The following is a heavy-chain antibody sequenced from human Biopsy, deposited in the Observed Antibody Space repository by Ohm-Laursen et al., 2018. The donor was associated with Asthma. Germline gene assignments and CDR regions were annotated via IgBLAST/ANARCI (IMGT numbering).Heavy chain of an antibody. Sequence: SSVKVSCKASGGTFSSYATSWVRQAPGQGLEWMGGIIPIFGTANYAQKFQGRVTITADESTSTAYMELSSLRSEDTAVYYCAESDYYGSGYYYGMDVWGQGTTVTVSS. D-gene: IGHD3-10*01. CDR2: IIPIFGTA. V-gene: IGHV1-69*01. CDR3: AESDYYGSGYYYGMDV. J-gene: IGHJ6*02. CDR1: GGTFSSYA.